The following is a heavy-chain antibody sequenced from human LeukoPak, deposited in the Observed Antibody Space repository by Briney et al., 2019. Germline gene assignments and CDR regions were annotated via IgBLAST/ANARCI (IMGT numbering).Heavy chain of an antibody. J-gene: IGHJ6*03. D-gene: IGHD5-18*01. CDR3: ARPGYSYATPHYYYMDV. V-gene: IGHV4-39*01. Sequence: PSETLSLTCTVSGGSISGSNYYWGWLRQPRGRGREWLGSIYYNGETYYNPSLKSRVTMSVDTSKNQFSLKLSSLSAADTAVYYCARPGYSYATPHYYYMDVWGKGTTVTVSS. CDR2: IYYNGET. CDR1: GGSISGSNYY.